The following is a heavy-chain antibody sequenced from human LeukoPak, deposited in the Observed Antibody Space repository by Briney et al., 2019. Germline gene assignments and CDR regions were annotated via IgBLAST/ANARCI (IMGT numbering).Heavy chain of an antibody. CDR3: AKADARIAPGGFDY. CDR1: GFTFSNYA. CDR2: ITWNSGYI. Sequence: PGGSLRLSCGASGFTFSNYAMHWVRQAPGKGLEWVSGITWNSGYIGYADFVKGRFTISRDNAKNSLYLQMNSLRAEDTALYYCAKADARIAPGGFDYWGQGTLISVSS. D-gene: IGHD6-13*01. J-gene: IGHJ4*02. V-gene: IGHV3-9*01.